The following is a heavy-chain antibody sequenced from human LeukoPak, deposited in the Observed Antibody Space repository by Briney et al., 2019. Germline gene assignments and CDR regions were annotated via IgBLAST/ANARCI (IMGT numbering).Heavy chain of an antibody. J-gene: IGHJ4*03. Sequence: GGSLRLSCEGSGFIFRSFAMNWVRQVPGKGLEWVSCISGNGRDTYYADSVKGRFTISRDRPKNTLYLQMNSLLTDDTAVYYCTKDQEVATIGGYFDSWGQGALVTVSS. CDR3: TKDQEVATIGGYFDS. CDR2: ISGNGRDT. CDR1: GFIFRSFA. D-gene: IGHD5-24*01. V-gene: IGHV3-23*01.